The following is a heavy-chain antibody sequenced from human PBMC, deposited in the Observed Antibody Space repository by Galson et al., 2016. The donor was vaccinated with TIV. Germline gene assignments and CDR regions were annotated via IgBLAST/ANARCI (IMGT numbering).Heavy chain of an antibody. D-gene: IGHD6-19*01. Sequence: SVKVSCKASGGTFNIYAISWVRQAPGQGLEWMGGILPIFGAATYAQKFQGRVTITADESTNTAYMELSSLKSDDTAMYYCARPSSSCRGCSYYYYMDVRGKGTTVTVSS. CDR2: ILPIFGAA. CDR1: GGTFNIYA. J-gene: IGHJ6*03. CDR3: ARPSSSCRGCSYYYYMDV. V-gene: IGHV1-69*13.